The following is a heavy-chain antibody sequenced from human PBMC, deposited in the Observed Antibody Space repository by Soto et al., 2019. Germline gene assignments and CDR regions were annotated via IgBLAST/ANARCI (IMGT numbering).Heavy chain of an antibody. D-gene: IGHD2-2*01. J-gene: IGHJ4*02. Sequence: QVQLVESGEDVVQPGRSLRLSCAASGFTFSNYGMHWVRQAPGKGLEWVAVITNNGGSNHYADSLKGRFTISRDNSKNTLYLQMNSLRAEDTAVYYCVRDDDQEANALDYWGQGTLVTVSS. CDR3: VRDDDQEANALDY. CDR2: ITNNGGSN. CDR1: GFTFSNYG. V-gene: IGHV3-33*01.